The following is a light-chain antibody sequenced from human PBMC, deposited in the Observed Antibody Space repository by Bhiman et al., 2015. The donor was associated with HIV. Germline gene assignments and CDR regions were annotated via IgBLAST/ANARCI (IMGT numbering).Light chain of an antibody. CDR1: SSDVGGYNY. J-gene: IGLJ1*01. CDR2: DVS. CDR3: SSYTSSNTYV. Sequence: QSALTQPASVSGSPGQSITISCAGTSSDVGGYNYVSWYQQHPGKVPKLMIFDVSKRPSGVSNRFSGSKSGSTASLTISGLQAEDEAHYYCSSYTSSNTYVFGTGTKVTVL. V-gene: IGLV2-14*01.